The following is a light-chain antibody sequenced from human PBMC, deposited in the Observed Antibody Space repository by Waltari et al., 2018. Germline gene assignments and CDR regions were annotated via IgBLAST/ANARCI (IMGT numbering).Light chain of an antibody. J-gene: IGLJ3*02. CDR3: NSRDSSGNHLGV. Sequence: SSELTQDPAVSVALGQTVRITCQGDSLRRYYASWYQQKPGQAPVLVIDGKNNRPPWIPDRFSGSSSGNTASLTITGAQAEDEADYYCNSRDSSGNHLGVFGGGTKLTVL. CDR2: GKN. V-gene: IGLV3-19*01. CDR1: SLRRYY.